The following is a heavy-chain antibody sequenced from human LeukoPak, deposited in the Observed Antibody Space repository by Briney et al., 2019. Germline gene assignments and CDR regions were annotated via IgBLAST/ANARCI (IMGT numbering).Heavy chain of an antibody. CDR2: IYPGDSDT. CDR3: ARRNYYDSSDYPDY. J-gene: IGHJ4*02. D-gene: IGHD3-22*01. V-gene: IGHV5-51*01. Sequence: GESLKISCKGSGYSFTNYWIGWVRQMPGKGLEWMGIIYPGDSDTRYSPSFEGQVIISADESISTAYLQWSSLKASDTAMYYCARRNYYDSSDYPDYWGQGTLVTVSS. CDR1: GYSFTNYW.